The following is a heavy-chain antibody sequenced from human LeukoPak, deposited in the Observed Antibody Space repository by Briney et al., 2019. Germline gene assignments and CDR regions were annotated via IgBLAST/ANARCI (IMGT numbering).Heavy chain of an antibody. J-gene: IGHJ4*02. V-gene: IGHV3-7*01. CDR3: ARTGIGSIAVAAKTGGDY. CDR2: IKQDGSEK. D-gene: IGHD6-19*01. Sequence: PGGSLRLSCAAPGFTFSSYWMSWVRQAPGKGLEWVANIKQDGSEKYYVDSVKGRFTISRDNAKNSLYLQMNGLRAEDTAVYYCARTGIGSIAVAAKTGGDYWGQGTLVTVSS. CDR1: GFTFSSYW.